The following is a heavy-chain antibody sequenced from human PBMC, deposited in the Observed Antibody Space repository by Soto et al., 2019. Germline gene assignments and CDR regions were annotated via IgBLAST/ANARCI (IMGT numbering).Heavy chain of an antibody. CDR1: GFSFSDDT. D-gene: IGHD3-3*01. V-gene: IGHV3-21*01. CDR2: ISRGSDYI. CDR3: AKDSGCVNTACAYDS. Sequence: EVHLVESGGGLVKPGGSLRLTCAGSGFSFSDDTMNWVRQAPGKGLEWVSSISRGSDYIFYADTVKGRFTISRDNARNSLYLQVSSLRAGDTAVYYCAKDSGCVNTACAYDSWGQGTLVSVSS. J-gene: IGHJ5*02.